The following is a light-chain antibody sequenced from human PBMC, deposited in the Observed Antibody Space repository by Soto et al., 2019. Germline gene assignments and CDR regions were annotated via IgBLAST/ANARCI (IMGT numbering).Light chain of an antibody. J-gene: IGLJ3*02. CDR3: SSYAGSNNWV. Sequence: QSVLTQPPSASGSPGQSVTISCTGTSSDVGGYKYVSWYQHHPGKAPKLMIYEVSKRPSGVPDRFSGSKTGNTASLTVSGLQAEDEAEYYCSSYAGSNNWVFGGGTTLPVL. CDR2: EVS. V-gene: IGLV2-8*01. CDR1: SSDVGGYKY.